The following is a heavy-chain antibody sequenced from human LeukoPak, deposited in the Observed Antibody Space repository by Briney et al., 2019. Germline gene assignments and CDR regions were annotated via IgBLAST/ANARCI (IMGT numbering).Heavy chain of an antibody. CDR1: GYTFTSYG. Sequence: GASVKVSCKASGYTFTSYGISWVRQAPGQGLEWMGWISAYNGNTKYAQTLQGRVTMTTDTSTSTAYRELRSLRSDDTAVYYCTSTGYSGHDPLHYWGRGTLVTVSS. J-gene: IGHJ4*02. CDR2: ISAYNGNT. D-gene: IGHD5-12*01. V-gene: IGHV1-18*01. CDR3: TSTGYSGHDPLHY.